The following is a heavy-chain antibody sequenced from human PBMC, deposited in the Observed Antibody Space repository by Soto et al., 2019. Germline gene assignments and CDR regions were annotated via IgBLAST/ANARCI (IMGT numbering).Heavy chain of an antibody. V-gene: IGHV4-39*01. CDR1: GGSISSSSYY. D-gene: IGHD6-19*01. J-gene: IGHJ4*02. CDR2: IYYSGST. Sequence: QLQLQESGPGLVKPSETLSLTCTVSGGSISSSSYYWGWIRQPPGKGLEWIGSIYYSGSTYYNPSLKSRVTISVDTSKNQFSLKLSSVTAADTAVYYCARRGAVAVDFDYWGQGTLVTVSS. CDR3: ARRGAVAVDFDY.